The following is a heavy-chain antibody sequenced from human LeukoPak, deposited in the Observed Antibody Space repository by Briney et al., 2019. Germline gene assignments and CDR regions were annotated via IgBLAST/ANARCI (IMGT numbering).Heavy chain of an antibody. CDR1: GGSISSYD. CDR2: IYSSGST. CDR3: ARLNYGRRDYYYYYYMDV. V-gene: IGHV4-4*09. J-gene: IGHJ6*03. D-gene: IGHD3-10*01. Sequence: SETLSLTCTVPGGSISSYDWSWIRQPPGKGLEWIAYIYSSGSTNYNPSLKSRVTRSVDTSKNQFSLKLSSVTAADSAVYYCARLNYGRRDYYYYYYMDVWGKGTTVTVSS.